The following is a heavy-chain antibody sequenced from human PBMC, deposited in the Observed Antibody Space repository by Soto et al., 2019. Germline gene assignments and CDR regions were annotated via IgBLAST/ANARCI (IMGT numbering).Heavy chain of an antibody. J-gene: IGHJ4*02. CDR1: GFTFSSYA. CDR2: ISYDGSNK. Sequence: QVQLVESGGGVVQPGRSLRLSCAASGFTFSSYAMHWVRQAPGKGLEWVAVISYDGSNKYYADSVKGRFTISRDNSKNTLYLQMNSLRAEDTAVYYCARDWGGSCSLDYWGQGTLVTVSS. CDR3: ARDWGGSCSLDY. V-gene: IGHV3-30-3*01. D-gene: IGHD1-26*01.